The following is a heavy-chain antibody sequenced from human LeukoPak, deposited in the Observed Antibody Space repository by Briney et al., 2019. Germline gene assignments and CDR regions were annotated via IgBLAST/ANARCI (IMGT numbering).Heavy chain of an antibody. D-gene: IGHD1-20*01. Sequence: GGSLRLSCAASGFTFSSYGMHWVRQAPGKGLEWVAFIRYDGSNKYYADSVKGRFTISRDNSKNTLYLQMNSLRAEDTAVYYCAKIGERGLTGTVSAFDIWGQGTMVTVSS. CDR1: GFTFSSYG. J-gene: IGHJ3*02. CDR2: IRYDGSNK. V-gene: IGHV3-30*02. CDR3: AKIGERGLTGTVSAFDI.